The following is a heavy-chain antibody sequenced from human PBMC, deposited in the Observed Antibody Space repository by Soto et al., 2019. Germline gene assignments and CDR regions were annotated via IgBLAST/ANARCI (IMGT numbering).Heavy chain of an antibody. Sequence: QVQLQESGPGLVKPSQTLSLTCTVSGGSISSGGYYWSWIRQHPGKGLEWIGYIYYSGSTYYNPSLKSRVXXSXDXXKHQFSLKLSSVTAADTAVYYCARGYDSSGYYFDYWGQGTLVTVSS. V-gene: IGHV4-31*03. CDR2: IYYSGST. CDR3: ARGYDSSGYYFDY. J-gene: IGHJ4*02. CDR1: GGSISSGGYY. D-gene: IGHD3-22*01.